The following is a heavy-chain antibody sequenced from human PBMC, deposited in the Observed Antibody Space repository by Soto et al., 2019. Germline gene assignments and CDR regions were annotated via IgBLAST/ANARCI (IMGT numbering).Heavy chain of an antibody. CDR1: GFTVSSNY. Sequence: TGGSLRLSCAASGFTVSSNYMSWVRQAPGKGLEWVSVIYSGGSTYYADSVKGRFTISRDNSKNTLYLQMNSLRAEDTAVYYCARETLYCSSTSCRYYYYGMDVWGQGTTVTVSS. CDR2: IYSGGST. V-gene: IGHV3-53*01. J-gene: IGHJ6*02. D-gene: IGHD2-2*01. CDR3: ARETLYCSSTSCRYYYYGMDV.